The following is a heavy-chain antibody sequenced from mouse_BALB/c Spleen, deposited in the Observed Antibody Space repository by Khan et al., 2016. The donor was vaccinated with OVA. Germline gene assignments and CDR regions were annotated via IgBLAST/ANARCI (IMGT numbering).Heavy chain of an antibody. J-gene: IGHJ3*01. D-gene: IGHD2-10*02. CDR2: IDPSDSKT. V-gene: IGHV1-61*01. CDR1: GYTFTSYW. CDR3: ARGGYGTSFAF. Sequence: VKLKQSGAELVRPGASVKLSCKASGYTFTSYWMNWVKQRPGQGLEWIGMIDPSDSKTHYTQMFKDKATLTVDKSSNTAYMHLSSLTSEDSAVYCCARGGYGTSFAFWGQGTLVTVSA.